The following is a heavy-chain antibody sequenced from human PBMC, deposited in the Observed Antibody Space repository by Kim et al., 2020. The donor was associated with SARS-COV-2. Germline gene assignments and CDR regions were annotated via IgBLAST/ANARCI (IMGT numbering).Heavy chain of an antibody. V-gene: IGHV3-64*02. CDR3: ARVPGADIVGMPGYFGY. CDR2: ITNNGDNT. J-gene: IGHJ4*02. D-gene: IGHD5-12*01. Sequence: GGSLRLSCAASGFTFSSYAMHWVRQAPGKGLEYVSAITNNGDNTYHADSVKGRFTISRDNSKNTLCLQMGSLRADDMAVYYWARVPGADIVGMPGYFGYWGQGILVTVSS. CDR1: GFTFSSYA.